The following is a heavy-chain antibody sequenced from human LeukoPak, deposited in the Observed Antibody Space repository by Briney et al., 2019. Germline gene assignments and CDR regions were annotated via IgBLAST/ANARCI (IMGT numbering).Heavy chain of an antibody. CDR2: IWYDGSNK. Sequence: PGGSLRLSCAASGFTFSSYGMHWVRQAPGKGLEWVAVIWYDGSNKYYADSVKGRFTISRDNSKNTLYLQMNSLRAEDTAVYYCGRGSGYKYYFDYWGQGTLVTVSS. V-gene: IGHV3-33*01. D-gene: IGHD3-22*01. CDR3: GRGSGYKYYFDY. CDR1: GFTFSSYG. J-gene: IGHJ4*02.